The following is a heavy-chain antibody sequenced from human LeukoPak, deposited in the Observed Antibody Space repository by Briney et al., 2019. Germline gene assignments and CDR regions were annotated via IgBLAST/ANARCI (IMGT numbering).Heavy chain of an antibody. Sequence: GGPLRLSCAASGFTFRTFAMNWVRQVPGKGLECVSAISGSGGTTYYADSVKGRFTISRDNAKNSLYLQMNSLRAEDTDVYYCARDKNAGTNNWFDPWGQGTLVTVSS. CDR3: ARDKNAGTNNWFDP. V-gene: IGHV3-21*01. CDR1: GFTFRTFA. CDR2: ISGSGGTT. D-gene: IGHD1-1*01. J-gene: IGHJ5*02.